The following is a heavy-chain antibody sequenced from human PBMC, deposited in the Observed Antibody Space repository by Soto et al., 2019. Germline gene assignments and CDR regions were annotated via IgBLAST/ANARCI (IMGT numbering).Heavy chain of an antibody. V-gene: IGHV4-34*01. CDR2: INHIGIT. CDR1: DGSFSGFY. CDR3: ARGYAVNWHTPHY. D-gene: IGHD4-4*01. J-gene: IGHJ4*02. Sequence: SETLSLTCGVYDGSFSGFYWSWIRQPPGKGLEWIGEINHIGITNYNPSLKSRVTISVDTSKNQFSLKLNSMTAADTAVYYCARGYAVNWHTPHYWGQGTLVTVSS.